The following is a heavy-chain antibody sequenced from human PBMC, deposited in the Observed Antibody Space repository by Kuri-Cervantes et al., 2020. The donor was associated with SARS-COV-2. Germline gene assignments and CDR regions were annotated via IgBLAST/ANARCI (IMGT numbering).Heavy chain of an antibody. CDR3: ARVAGEGPIYYYYMDV. V-gene: IGHV3-21*01. CDR2: ISGSVSYI. Sequence: GESLKISCAASGFTFSDYYMSWVRQAPGKALEWVSSISGSVSYIYYADTVKGRFTISKESGENSLYLHMNSLRGDDTAVYYCARVAGEGPIYYYYMDVWGKGTTVTVSS. J-gene: IGHJ6*03. CDR1: GFTFSDYY. D-gene: IGHD2-21*01.